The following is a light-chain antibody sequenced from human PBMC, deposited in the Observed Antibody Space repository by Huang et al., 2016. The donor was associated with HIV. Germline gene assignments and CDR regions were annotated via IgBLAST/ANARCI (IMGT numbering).Light chain of an antibody. V-gene: IGKV3-11*01. CDR1: PSVSSY. CDR2: ATS. CDR3: QQRITWPPSYT. Sequence: EIVLTQSPATLSLSPGDRATLSCRASPSVSSYFAWYQQKPAQAPRLLIYATSNRATGVPARFSGSGSGTDFTLTISSLEPEDFAVYYCQQRITWPPSYTFGQGTKVE. J-gene: IGKJ2*01.